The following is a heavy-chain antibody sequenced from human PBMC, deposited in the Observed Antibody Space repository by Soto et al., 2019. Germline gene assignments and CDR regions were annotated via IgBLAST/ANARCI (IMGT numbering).Heavy chain of an antibody. CDR2: IYRNEKG. J-gene: IGHJ3*02. Sequence: GGSLRLFCAAFGTTVSMNYMNLARPAPGKGLDWVSVIYRNEKGYYADSVKGRFTISRDNFKNTLYLQMNSLRAEDTAVVYSTTGGIPEKIDSIDIWGQGTKVTV. D-gene: IGHD1-1*01. CDR3: TTGGIPEKIDSIDI. V-gene: IGHV3-66*01. CDR1: GTTVSMNY.